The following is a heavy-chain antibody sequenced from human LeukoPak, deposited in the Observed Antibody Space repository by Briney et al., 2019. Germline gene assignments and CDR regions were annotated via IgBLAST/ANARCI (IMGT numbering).Heavy chain of an antibody. J-gene: IGHJ5*02. Sequence: GSLRFSCAASGFTVSSNYMSWVRQAPGKGLEWIGEINHSGSTNYNPSLKSRVTISVDTSKNQFSLKLSSVTAADTAVYYCARGRNGGYCSSTSCYGGKMKTFDPWGQGTLVTVSS. D-gene: IGHD2-2*01. CDR1: GFTVSSNY. CDR2: INHSGST. V-gene: IGHV4-34*01. CDR3: ARGRNGGYCSSTSCYGGKMKTFDP.